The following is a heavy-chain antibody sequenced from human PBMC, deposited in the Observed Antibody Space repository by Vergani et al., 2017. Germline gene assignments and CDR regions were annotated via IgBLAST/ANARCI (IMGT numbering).Heavy chain of an antibody. J-gene: IGHJ4*02. CDR3: ARDRGNSGDYNFDY. D-gene: IGHD1-26*01. CDR2: IYDSGDT. Sequence: QVQLQESGPGLVKPSETLSLTCSVSGDSMNTYYWTWIRQPPGKGLEWIGYIYDSGDTKYNPSLKSRVTMSLDTSKNQFSLNLYSVTAADTAVYYCARDRGNSGDYNFDYWGQGTLVTVSS. V-gene: IGHV4-59*01. CDR1: GDSMNTYY.